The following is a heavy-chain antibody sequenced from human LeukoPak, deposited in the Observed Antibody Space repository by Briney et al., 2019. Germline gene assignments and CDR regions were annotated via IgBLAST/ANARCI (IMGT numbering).Heavy chain of an antibody. CDR1: GFTFSSYG. D-gene: IGHD3-10*01. V-gene: IGHV3-7*01. Sequence: GGSLRLSCGASGFTFSSYGMHWVRQAPGKGLEWVANINQDGTEKYYVDSVKGRFTVSRDYAKNSLYLQMNSLRVEDTAVYYCAKVAKYYYGPETYYFFEQWGQGTPVTASS. J-gene: IGHJ4*02. CDR2: INQDGTEK. CDR3: AKVAKYYYGPETYYFFEQ.